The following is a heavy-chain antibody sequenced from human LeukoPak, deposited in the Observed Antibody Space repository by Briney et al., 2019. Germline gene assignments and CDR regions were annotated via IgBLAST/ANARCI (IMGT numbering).Heavy chain of an antibody. CDR1: GFTFSSYS. Sequence: PGGSLRLSCAASGFTFSSYSMNWVRQAPGKGLEWVSYISSSSSTIYYADSVKGRFTISRDNAKNSLHLQMNSLRAEDTAVYYCARFHYDSSGYEIDYWGQGTLVTVSS. D-gene: IGHD3-22*01. V-gene: IGHV3-48*01. CDR2: ISSSSSTI. CDR3: ARFHYDSSGYEIDY. J-gene: IGHJ4*02.